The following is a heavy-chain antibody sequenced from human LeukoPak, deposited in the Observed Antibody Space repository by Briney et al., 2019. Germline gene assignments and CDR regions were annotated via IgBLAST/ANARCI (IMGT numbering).Heavy chain of an antibody. D-gene: IGHD4-17*01. CDR1: GFTFSDYY. J-gene: IGHJ3*02. CDR2: ISSSGSTI. Sequence: GGSLRLSCAASGFTFSDYYMSWIRQAPGKGLELVSYISSSGSTIYYADSVKGRFTISRDNAKNSLYLQMNSLRAEDTAVYYCARMTTVTSDAFDIWGQGTMVTVSS. CDR3: ARMTTVTSDAFDI. V-gene: IGHV3-11*04.